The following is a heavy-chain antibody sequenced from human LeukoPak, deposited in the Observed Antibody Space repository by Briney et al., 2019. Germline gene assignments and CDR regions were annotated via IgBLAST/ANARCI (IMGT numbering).Heavy chain of an antibody. Sequence: PSETLSLTCAVYGGSFSGYYWSWIRQPPGKGLEWIGEINHSGSTNYNPSLKSRVTISVDTSKNQFSLKLSSVTAADTAVYYCAXXXXXXXQDYYYGMDVWGQGTTVTVSS. CDR3: AXXXXXXXQDYYYGMDV. CDR2: INHSGST. CDR1: GGSFSGYY. J-gene: IGHJ6*02. V-gene: IGHV4-34*01.